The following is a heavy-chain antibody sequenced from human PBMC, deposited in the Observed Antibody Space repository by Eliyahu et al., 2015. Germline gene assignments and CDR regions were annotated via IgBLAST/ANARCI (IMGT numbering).Heavy chain of an antibody. Sequence: EVQLVESGGGLIQPGGSLRLSCAASGFTVSSYYMTWVRRPPGKGLEWVSIIYTDGSTQYADSVKGRFTISRDNSKNTLYLQMNSLRAEDTALYYCARGFDYWGQGTLVTVSS. J-gene: IGHJ4*02. CDR3: ARGFDY. V-gene: IGHV3-53*01. CDR2: IYTDGST. CDR1: GFTVSSYY.